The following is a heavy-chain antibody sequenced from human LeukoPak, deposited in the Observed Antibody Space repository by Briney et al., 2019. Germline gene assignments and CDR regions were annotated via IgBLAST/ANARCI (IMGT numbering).Heavy chain of an antibody. CDR3: AKDTPYSSGWSYYFDY. D-gene: IGHD6-19*01. CDR1: GFTFSSYA. Sequence: GGSLRLSCAASGFTFSSYAMSWVRQAPGKGLEWVSAISGSGANTYYADSVKGRFTISRDNSKNTLYLQMNSLRAEDTAVYYCAKDTPYSSGWSYYFDYWGQGTLVTVSS. V-gene: IGHV3-23*01. CDR2: ISGSGANT. J-gene: IGHJ4*02.